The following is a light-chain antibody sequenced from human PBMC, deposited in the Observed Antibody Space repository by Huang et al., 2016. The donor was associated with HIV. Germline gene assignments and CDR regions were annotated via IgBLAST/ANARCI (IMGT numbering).Light chain of an antibody. J-gene: IGKJ3*01. CDR1: QSISSN. CDR3: QQYNDWPPI. Sequence: EIVMTQSPATLSVSPGERVTLSCRASQSISSNLAWYQQNPGQAPRLLIFCAFTRASGIPARFGGSGSGTEFTLTISSLQPEDFAVYYCQQYNDWPPIFGPGTKVDL. V-gene: IGKV3-15*01. CDR2: CAF.